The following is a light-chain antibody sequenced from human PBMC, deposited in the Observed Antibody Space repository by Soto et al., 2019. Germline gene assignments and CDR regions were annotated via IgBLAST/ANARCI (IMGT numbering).Light chain of an antibody. J-gene: IGLJ2*01. CDR3: CSYAGSDTGV. V-gene: IGLV2-11*01. CDR2: DVS. CDR1: SGDVGGYNY. Sequence: QSVLTQPRSVSGSPGQSVTISCTGTSGDVGGYNYVSWYQQHPGKAPKLIIYDVSTRPSGVPDRFFGSKSGNTASLTISGLQAEDEADYYCCSYAGSDTGVFGGGTQLTVL.